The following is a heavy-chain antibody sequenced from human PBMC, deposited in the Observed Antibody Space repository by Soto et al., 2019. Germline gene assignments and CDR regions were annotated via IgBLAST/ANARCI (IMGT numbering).Heavy chain of an antibody. Sequence: SQTLSLTCAISGDSVSSNSAAWNWIRQSPSRGLEWLGRTYYRSKWYNDYAVSVKSRITINPDTSKNQFSLQLNSVTPEDTAVYYCARSLLAYCGGGCYSDFDYWGQGTLVTVSS. J-gene: IGHJ4*02. D-gene: IGHD2-21*02. CDR3: ARSLLAYCGGGCYSDFDY. V-gene: IGHV6-1*01. CDR2: TYYRSKWYN. CDR1: GDSVSSNSAA.